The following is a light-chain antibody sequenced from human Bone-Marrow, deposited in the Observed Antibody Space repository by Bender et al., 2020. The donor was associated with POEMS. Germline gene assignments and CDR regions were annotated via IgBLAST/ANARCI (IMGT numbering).Light chain of an antibody. CDR1: QLGDQY. Sequence: YGLTQPPSVSVSPGHTANITCSGDQLGDQYASWYQLKPGQSPVLVIYEDNTRPSGIPERFSGSSSGTTVTLTISGVQAEDEADYYSQSADSSSLYVKFGGGTKLTVL. J-gene: IGLJ2*01. CDR2: EDN. V-gene: IGLV3-25*03. CDR3: QSADSSSLYVK.